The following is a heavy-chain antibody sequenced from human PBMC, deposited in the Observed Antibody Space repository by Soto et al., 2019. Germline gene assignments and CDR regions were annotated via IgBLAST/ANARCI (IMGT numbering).Heavy chain of an antibody. D-gene: IGHD6-6*01. CDR2: IIPIFGTA. Sequence: QVQLVQSGAEVKKPGSSVKVSCKASGGTFSSYAISWVRQAPGQGLEWMGGIIPIFGTANYAQKFQGRVTITAAKSTSTAYMELSSLRSEDTAVYYCARGKVESIAARQSFDYWGQGTLVTVSS. CDR3: ARGKVESIAARQSFDY. J-gene: IGHJ4*02. V-gene: IGHV1-69*06. CDR1: GGTFSSYA.